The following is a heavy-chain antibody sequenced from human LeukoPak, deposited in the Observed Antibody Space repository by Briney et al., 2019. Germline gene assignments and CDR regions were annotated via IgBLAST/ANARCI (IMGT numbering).Heavy chain of an antibody. CDR2: IKQDGSET. D-gene: IGHD3-10*01. V-gene: IGHV3-7*03. CDR1: GFTSSSSW. CDR3: ATSGPRGVINGH. J-gene: IGHJ4*02. Sequence: GGSLRLSCVVSGFTSSSSWMNWVRQAPGKGLEWVANIKQDGSETYYVDSVKGRFTISRDNAKKSLYLQMNSLRVEDTAVYYCATSGPRGVINGHWGQGTLLTVSS.